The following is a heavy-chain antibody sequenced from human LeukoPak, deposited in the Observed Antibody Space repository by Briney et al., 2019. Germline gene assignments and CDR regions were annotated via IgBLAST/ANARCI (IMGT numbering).Heavy chain of an antibody. CDR2: INPSGGST. CDR1: GYTFTSYY. D-gene: IGHD2-2*01. J-gene: IGHJ4*02. CDR3: ARDRAPYRREYPSSY. V-gene: IGHV1-46*01. Sequence: ASVKVSCKASGYTFTSYYMHWVRQAPGQGPEWMGIINPSGGSTSYAQKFQGRVTMTRDTSTSTVYMELSSLRSEDTAVYYCARDRAPYRREYPSSYWGQGTLVTVSS.